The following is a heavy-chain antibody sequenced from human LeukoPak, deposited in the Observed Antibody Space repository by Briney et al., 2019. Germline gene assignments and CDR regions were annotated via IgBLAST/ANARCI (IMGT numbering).Heavy chain of an antibody. CDR1: GYIFTNTW. V-gene: IGHV5-51*01. Sequence: GESLKISCKASGYIFTNTWIAWVRQMPGKGLEWMGIIYPGDSDTRYSPSFQGQVTISADKSISTAYLQWSSLKASDTAMYYCARPLRSRGFGESFDHWGQGTLVTVSS. D-gene: IGHD3-10*01. J-gene: IGHJ4*02. CDR2: IYPGDSDT. CDR3: ARPLRSRGFGESFDH.